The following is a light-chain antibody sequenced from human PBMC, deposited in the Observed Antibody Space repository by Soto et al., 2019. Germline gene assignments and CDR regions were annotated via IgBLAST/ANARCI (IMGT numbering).Light chain of an antibody. CDR3: QHYGYSPT. CDR2: DAF. CDR1: QRVSSSF. J-gene: IGKJ3*01. V-gene: IGKV3-20*01. Sequence: EIVLTQSPGTLSSSPGERATLSCRASQRVSSSFVAWYQQKAGQAPMLLIYDAFSRATVIPDRFSGSGSGTDFPLTISRLAHDVLAVYYCQHYGYSPTFGPGTKVDIK.